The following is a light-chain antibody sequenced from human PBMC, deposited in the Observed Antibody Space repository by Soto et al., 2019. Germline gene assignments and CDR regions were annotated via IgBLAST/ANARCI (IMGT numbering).Light chain of an antibody. J-gene: IGKJ1*01. CDR1: QSVSRN. CDR2: DAS. Sequence: EIVMTQSPATLSVSPGERATLSCRASQSVSRNVAWYQQKPGQAPRLLTHDASTRATVISVRFSGSGSGTEFTFTISSLQSEDFAVYYRQQYNNWLWTFGQGTKLEIK. V-gene: IGKV3D-15*01. CDR3: QQYNNWLWT.